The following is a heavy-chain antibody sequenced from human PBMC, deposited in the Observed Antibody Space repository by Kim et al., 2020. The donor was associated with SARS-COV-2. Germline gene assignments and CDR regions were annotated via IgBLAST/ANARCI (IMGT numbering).Heavy chain of an antibody. Sequence: ASVKVSCKASGYTFTSYAMHWVRQAPGQRLEWMGWINAGNGNTKYSQKFQGRVTITRDTSASTAYMELSSLRSEDTAVYYCARGVWGGHDYSNYAPKRSGYYYGMDVWGQGTTVTVSS. V-gene: IGHV1-3*01. J-gene: IGHJ6*02. D-gene: IGHD4-4*01. CDR3: ARGVWGGHDYSNYAPKRSGYYYGMDV. CDR2: INAGNGNT. CDR1: GYTFTSYA.